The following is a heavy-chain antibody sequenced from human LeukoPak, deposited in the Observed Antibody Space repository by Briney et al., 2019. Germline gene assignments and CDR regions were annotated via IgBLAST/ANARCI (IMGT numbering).Heavy chain of an antibody. D-gene: IGHD3-22*01. CDR3: ARLVREGYYDSSGYYRV. CDR1: GFTVSSNY. Sequence: GGSLRLSCAASGFTVSSNYMSWVRQAPGKGLEWVSVIYSGGSTYYADSVKGRFTISRDNSKNTLYLQMNSLRAEDTAVYHCARLVREGYYDSSGYYRVWGQGTLVTVSS. V-gene: IGHV3-66*04. CDR2: IYSGGST. J-gene: IGHJ4*02.